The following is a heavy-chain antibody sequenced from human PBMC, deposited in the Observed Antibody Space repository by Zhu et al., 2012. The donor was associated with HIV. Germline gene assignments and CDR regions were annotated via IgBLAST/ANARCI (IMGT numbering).Heavy chain of an antibody. CDR1: GGSFSGYY. D-gene: IGHD3-22*01. CDR3: ASLDYYDSGGYYYAAFDI. CDR2: INHSGST. V-gene: IGHV4-34*01. Sequence: QVHLQQWGAGLLKPSETLSLTCAVHGGSFSGYYWNWIRQPPGKGLEWIGEINHSGSTNYNPSLKSRVTISVDTSKNQFSLKLSSVTAADTAVYYCASLDYYDSGGYYYAAFDIWGQGTMVTVSS. J-gene: IGHJ3*02.